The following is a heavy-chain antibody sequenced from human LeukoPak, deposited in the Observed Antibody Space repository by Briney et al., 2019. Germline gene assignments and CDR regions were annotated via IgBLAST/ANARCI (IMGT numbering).Heavy chain of an antibody. V-gene: IGHV3-23*01. CDR3: AKDGKVVITLFDY. J-gene: IGHJ4*02. CDR1: GFTFSSYA. D-gene: IGHD3-22*01. CDR2: ISGSGGST. Sequence: PGGSLGLSCAASGFTFSSYAMSWVRQAPGKGLEWVSAISGSGGSTYYADSVKGRFTISRDNSKNTLYLQMNSLRAEDTAVYYCAKDGKVVITLFDYWGQGTLVTVSS.